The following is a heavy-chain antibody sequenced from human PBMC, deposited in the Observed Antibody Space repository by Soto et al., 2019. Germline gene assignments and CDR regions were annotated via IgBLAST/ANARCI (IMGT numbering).Heavy chain of an antibody. V-gene: IGHV4-31*03. CDR3: ARDRYSYGVFDY. CDR2: IYYSGST. J-gene: IGHJ4*02. CDR1: GGSISSGGYY. D-gene: IGHD5-18*01. Sequence: SETLSLTCTVSGGSISSGGYYWSWIRQHPGKGLEWIGYIYYSGSTYYNPSLKSRVTISVDTSKNQFSLKLSSVTAADTAVYYCARDRYSYGVFDYWGQGTLVTVSS.